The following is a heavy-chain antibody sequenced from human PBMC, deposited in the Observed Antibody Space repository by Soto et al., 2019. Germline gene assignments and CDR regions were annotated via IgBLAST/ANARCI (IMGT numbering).Heavy chain of an antibody. CDR2: ISSSSSTI. CDR1: GFTFSSYS. V-gene: IGHV3-48*02. D-gene: IGHD3-22*01. Sequence: LRLSCAASGFTFSSYSMKWVRQAPGKGLEWVSYISSSSSTIYYADSVKGRFTISRDNAKNSLYLQMNSLRDEDTAVYYCARLVVGYYYYGMDVWGQGTTVTVSS. CDR3: ARLVVGYYYYGMDV. J-gene: IGHJ6*02.